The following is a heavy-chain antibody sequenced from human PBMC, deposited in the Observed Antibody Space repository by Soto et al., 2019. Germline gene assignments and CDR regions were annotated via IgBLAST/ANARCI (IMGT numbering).Heavy chain of an antibody. D-gene: IGHD3-22*01. CDR2: ISANGKTT. CDR1: GFSFSSFA. Sequence: GGSLRLSCAASGFSFSSFAMSWVRQAPGKGLEWVSSISANGKTTHYADSVKGRFTISRDDSKNVVYLQMNSLGGEDTAVYYCAKYLYDSPDSRGSYDIWAQGTLVTVSS. J-gene: IGHJ3*02. CDR3: AKYLYDSPDSRGSYDI. V-gene: IGHV3-23*01.